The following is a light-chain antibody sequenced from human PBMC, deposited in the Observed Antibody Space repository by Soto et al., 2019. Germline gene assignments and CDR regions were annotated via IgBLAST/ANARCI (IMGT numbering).Light chain of an antibody. J-gene: IGKJ1*01. Sequence: DLQMTHSQSPLAASLGYPFTITCRASQSISTYLEWFQQKPGKAPKLLIYGASTLQSGVPSRFSGSGSGTDFTLTISSLQPEDFATYYCQQSYNTQWTFGQGTKVDIK. V-gene: IGKV1-39*01. CDR1: QSISTY. CDR2: GAS. CDR3: QQSYNTQWT.